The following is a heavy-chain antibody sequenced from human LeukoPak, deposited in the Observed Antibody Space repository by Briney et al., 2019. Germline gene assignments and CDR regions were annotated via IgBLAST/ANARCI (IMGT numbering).Heavy chain of an antibody. Sequence: ASVKVSCKASGYTFTSYGISWVRQAPGQGLEWVGWISAYNGNTNYAQKLQGRVTMTTDTSTSTAYMELRSLRSDDTAVYYCARDAPRENVVVPAAIVSGWFDPWGQGTLVTVSS. V-gene: IGHV1-18*01. J-gene: IGHJ5*02. CDR2: ISAYNGNT. CDR3: ARDAPRENVVVPAAIVSGWFDP. D-gene: IGHD2-2*02. CDR1: GYTFTSYG.